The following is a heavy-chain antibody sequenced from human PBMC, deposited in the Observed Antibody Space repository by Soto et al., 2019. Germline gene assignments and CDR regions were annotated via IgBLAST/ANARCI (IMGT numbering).Heavy chain of an antibody. CDR3: ARAALYNWNDVSWFDP. J-gene: IGHJ5*02. D-gene: IGHD1-1*01. Sequence: EVQLVESGGGLVQPGGSLRISCAASVFTFSSYSMNWVRQAPGKGLEWVSYLSSSSSTIYYADSVKGRFTISRDNAKNSLYLQMNSLRAEDTAVYYCARAALYNWNDVSWFDPWGQGTLVTASS. V-gene: IGHV3-48*01. CDR2: LSSSSSTI. CDR1: VFTFSSYS.